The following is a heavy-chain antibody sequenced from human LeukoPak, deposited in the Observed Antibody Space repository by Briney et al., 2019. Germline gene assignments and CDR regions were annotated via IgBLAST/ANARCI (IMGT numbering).Heavy chain of an antibody. Sequence: ASVTVSCKASGDTFTEYAMHWVRQAPGRRLEWMGWINAGNGATKYSQKFQGRFTITRDTSASTAYMALSSLTSEDTTIYYCARGRWSSSGWYYFDYWGQGTQVTVSS. CDR1: GDTFTEYA. J-gene: IGHJ4*02. CDR2: INAGNGAT. D-gene: IGHD6-19*01. V-gene: IGHV1-3*01. CDR3: ARGRWSSSGWYYFDY.